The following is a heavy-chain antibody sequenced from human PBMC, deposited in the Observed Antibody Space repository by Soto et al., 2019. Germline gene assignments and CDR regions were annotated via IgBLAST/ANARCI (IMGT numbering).Heavy chain of an antibody. D-gene: IGHD6-13*01. CDR2: IYYSGST. V-gene: IGHV4-59*01. Sequence: SETLSLTCTVSGGSISSYYWSWIRQPPGKGLEWIGYIYYSGSTNYNPSLKSRVTISVDTSKNQFSLKLSSVTAADTAVYYCARDGYSSSWRTFDYWGQGTLVTVSS. CDR3: ARDGYSSSWRTFDY. J-gene: IGHJ4*02. CDR1: GGSISSYY.